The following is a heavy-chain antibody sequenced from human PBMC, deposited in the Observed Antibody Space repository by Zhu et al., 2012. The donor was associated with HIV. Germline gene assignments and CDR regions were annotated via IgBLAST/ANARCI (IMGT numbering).Heavy chain of an antibody. CDR3: ARPATTTYWYFDL. D-gene: IGHD1-26*01. CDR1: GYSISSGYY. V-gene: IGHV4-38-2*01. J-gene: IGHJ2*01. Sequence: QVQLQESGPGLVKPSETLSLTCAVSGYSISSGYYWGWIRQPPGKGLEWIGSIYHSGSTYYNPSLKSRVTISVDTSKNQFSLKLSSVTAADTGLYYCARPATTTYWYFDLWGLAPGHCLL. CDR2: IYHSGST.